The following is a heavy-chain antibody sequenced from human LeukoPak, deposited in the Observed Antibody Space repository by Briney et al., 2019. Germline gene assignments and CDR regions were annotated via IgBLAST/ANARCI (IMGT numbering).Heavy chain of an antibody. CDR1: GGSISSYY. J-gene: IGHJ3*02. CDR2: IYTSGST. D-gene: IGHD3-9*01. V-gene: IGHV4-4*07. CDR3: ARVLQYFDWLLPDAFDI. Sequence: TSETLSLTCTVSGGSISSYYWSWIRQPAGKGLEWIGRIYTSGSTNYNPSLKSRVTISVDTSKNQFSLKLSSVTAADTAVYYCARVLQYFDWLLPDAFDIWGQGTMVTVSS.